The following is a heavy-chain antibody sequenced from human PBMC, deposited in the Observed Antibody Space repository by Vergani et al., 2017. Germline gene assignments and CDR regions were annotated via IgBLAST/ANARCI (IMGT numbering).Heavy chain of an antibody. CDR3: SRGRCYGFGYSDC. J-gene: IGHJ4*02. D-gene: IGHD3-3*01. V-gene: IGHV3-49*04. CDR2: IRNKAYGGTT. Sequence: EVQLVESGGGLVPPGRSLRLSCAASGFSFGDYAMTWVRQAPGKGLAWVAFIRNKAYGGTTEYAASVKGRFTISRDDSKRLAYLQLSGLKTEDTAVYFCSRGRCYGFGYSDCWCQGTLVTVSS. CDR1: GFSFGDYA.